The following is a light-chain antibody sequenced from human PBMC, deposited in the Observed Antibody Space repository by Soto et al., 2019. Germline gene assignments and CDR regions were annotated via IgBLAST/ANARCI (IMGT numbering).Light chain of an antibody. J-gene: IGKJ4*01. CDR2: KAS. Sequence: DIQMTQSPSTLSASVGDRVTITCRASQSISTWLAWYQQKPGKAPKLLIYKASNLEGGVPSRFSGSGSGTEFNITISSLQPDDFATYYGQQYNTYPLTFGGGTTVEIK. V-gene: IGKV1-5*03. CDR1: QSISTW. CDR3: QQYNTYPLT.